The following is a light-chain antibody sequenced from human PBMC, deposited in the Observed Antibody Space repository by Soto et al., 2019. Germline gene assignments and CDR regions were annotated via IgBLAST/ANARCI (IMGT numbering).Light chain of an antibody. Sequence: ETVLTQSPATLSLSPGESATLSCRASQSVTTYLAWYQQKPGQAPRLLIYDASVRATGIPARFSASGSGTDFTLTISSLEPEDCAIYYCQQRQYWPPITFGQGTRLEI. V-gene: IGKV3-11*01. CDR2: DAS. J-gene: IGKJ5*01. CDR3: QQRQYWPPIT. CDR1: QSVTTY.